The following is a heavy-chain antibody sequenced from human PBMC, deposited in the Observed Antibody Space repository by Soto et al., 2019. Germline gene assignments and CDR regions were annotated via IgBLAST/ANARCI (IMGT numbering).Heavy chain of an antibody. CDR1: GYSFTSYW. J-gene: IGHJ3*02. CDR3: ARPYDILTGYYAFDI. V-gene: IGHV5-51*01. Sequence: GESLKISCKGSGYSFTSYWIGWVRQMPGKGLEWMGIIYPGDSDTRYSPSFQGQVTISADKSISTAYQQWSSLKASDTAMYYCARPYDILTGYYAFDIWGQGTMVTVSS. D-gene: IGHD3-9*01. CDR2: IYPGDSDT.